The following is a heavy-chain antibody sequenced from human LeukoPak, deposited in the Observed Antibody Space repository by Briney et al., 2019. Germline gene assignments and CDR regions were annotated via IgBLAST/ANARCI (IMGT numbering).Heavy chain of an antibody. CDR1: GGSISSGDYY. Sequence: PSETLSLTCSVSGGSISSGDYYWSWIPQHPGKGLESIGYIYYSGSTYYNPSLKSRVTISVDTSKNQFSLKLSSVTAADTAVYYCARELSGYGASDYWGQGTLVTVSS. CDR3: ARELSGYGASDY. CDR2: IYYSGST. D-gene: IGHD5-12*01. J-gene: IGHJ4*02. V-gene: IGHV4-31*03.